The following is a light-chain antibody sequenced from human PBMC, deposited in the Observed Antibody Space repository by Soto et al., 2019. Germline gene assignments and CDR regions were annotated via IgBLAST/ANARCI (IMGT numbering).Light chain of an antibody. CDR3: QQANRFPFS. CDR2: AAS. J-gene: IGKJ3*01. CDR1: QGISSW. V-gene: IGKV1-12*01. Sequence: DVQMTQSPSSVSSSVGDRVTITCRASQGISSWLAWYQQKAGKAPKLLIYAASSLQSRVPSRFSGSVSGTDFNLTVSSLQTEDCATYYCQQANRFPFSFGPGTKVHIK.